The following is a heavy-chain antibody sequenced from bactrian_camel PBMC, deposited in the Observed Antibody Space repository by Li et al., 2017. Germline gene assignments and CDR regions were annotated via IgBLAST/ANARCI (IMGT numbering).Heavy chain of an antibody. Sequence: HVQLVESGGGSVQAGGSLRLSCAASGHTYSRYCMGWFRQAPGKEREFVSRIDSDGSTRYADSVKGRSTASQDLDENTVYLQMNSLKPEDTAKHYCAPKGARERACWAYWGRGTQVTVS. J-gene: IGHJ4*01. CDR3: APKGARERACWAY. V-gene: IGHV3S53*01. D-gene: IGHD1*01. CDR1: GHTYSRYC. CDR2: IDSDGST.